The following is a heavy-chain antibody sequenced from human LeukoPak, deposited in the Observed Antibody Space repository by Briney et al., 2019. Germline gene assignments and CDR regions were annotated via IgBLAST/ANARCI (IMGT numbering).Heavy chain of an antibody. CDR3: ARDAGSELSDFYYYYGMDV. Sequence: GGSLRLSCAASGFTVSSNYMSWVRQAPGKGLEWVSVIYSGGSTYYADSVKGRFNISRDNSKNTLYLQMNSLRAEDTAVYYCARDAGSELSDFYYYYGMDVWGQGTTVTVSS. D-gene: IGHD3-10*01. J-gene: IGHJ6*02. CDR1: GFTVSSNY. V-gene: IGHV3-66*01. CDR2: IYSGGST.